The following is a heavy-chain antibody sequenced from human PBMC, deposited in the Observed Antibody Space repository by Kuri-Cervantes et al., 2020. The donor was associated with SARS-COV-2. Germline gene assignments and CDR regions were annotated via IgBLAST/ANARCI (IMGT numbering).Heavy chain of an antibody. CDR1: GFTSSSYG. J-gene: IGHJ4*02. CDR3: AKGRDFWSGFIFDY. D-gene: IGHD3-3*01. Sequence: GESLKISCAASGFTSSSYGMHWVRQAPGKGLEWVAFIRYDGSNKYYADSVKGRFTISRDNSKNTLYLQMNSLRAEDTAVYYCAKGRDFWSGFIFDYWGQGTLVTVSS. CDR2: IRYDGSNK. V-gene: IGHV3-30*02.